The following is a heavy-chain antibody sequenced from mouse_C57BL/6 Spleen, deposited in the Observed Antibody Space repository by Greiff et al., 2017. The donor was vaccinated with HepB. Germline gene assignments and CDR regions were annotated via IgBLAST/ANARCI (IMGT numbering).Heavy chain of an antibody. D-gene: IGHD2-5*01. CDR2: ISDGGSYT. CDR1: GFTFSSYA. J-gene: IGHJ2*01. CDR3: ARRNSNYYFDY. V-gene: IGHV5-4*01. Sequence: EVQLVESGGGLVKPGGSLKLSCAASGFTFSSYAMSWVRQTPEKRLEWVATISDGGSYTYYPDNVKGRFTISRDNAKNNLYLQRSHLKSEDTAMYYCARRNSNYYFDYWGQGTTLTVSS.